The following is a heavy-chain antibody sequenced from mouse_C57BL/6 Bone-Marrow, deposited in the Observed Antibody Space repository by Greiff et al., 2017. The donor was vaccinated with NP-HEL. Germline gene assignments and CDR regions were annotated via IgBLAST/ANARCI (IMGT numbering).Heavy chain of an antibody. J-gene: IGHJ2*01. Sequence: QVQLQQPGAELVRPGTSVKLSCKASGYTFTSYRMHWVKQRPGQGLEWIGVIDPSDSYTNNNQKFKGKATLTVDTSSSTAYMRLSSLASEDSAVYYCARGRVTTVVDYWGQGTTLTVSS. CDR2: IDPSDSYT. CDR1: GYTFTSYR. D-gene: IGHD1-1*01. V-gene: IGHV1-59*01. CDR3: ARGRVTTVVDY.